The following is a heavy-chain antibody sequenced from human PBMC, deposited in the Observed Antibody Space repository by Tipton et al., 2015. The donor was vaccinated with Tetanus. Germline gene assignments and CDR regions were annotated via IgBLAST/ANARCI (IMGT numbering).Heavy chain of an antibody. CDR3: AKDVGPRGYCSSPSCLNWFDP. CDR2: ISGSGDST. CDR1: GFTFSSYA. Sequence: SLRLSCAASGFTFSSYAMSWVRQAPGKGLEWVSGISGSGDSTFYADSVKGRFTIFRDNSKNTLYVQMHGLRAEDTAVYYCAKDVGPRGYCSSPSCLNWFDPWGQGTLVTVSS. V-gene: IGHV3-23*01. J-gene: IGHJ5*02. D-gene: IGHD2-2*01.